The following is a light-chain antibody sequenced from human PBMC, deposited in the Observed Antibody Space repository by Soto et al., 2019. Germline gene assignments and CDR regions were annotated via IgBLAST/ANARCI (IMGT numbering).Light chain of an antibody. CDR1: SSDVGGNKY. J-gene: IGLJ1*01. CDR2: DVS. CDR3: SAFPGTTYV. Sequence: QSALTQPASVSGSPGQSITISCTGSSSDVGGNKYVSWYQQYPGKAPKLMICDVSNRPSGVSNRFSGSKSGNTASLTISGLQAEDEADYYCSAFPGTTYVFGTGTKVTVL. V-gene: IGLV2-14*01.